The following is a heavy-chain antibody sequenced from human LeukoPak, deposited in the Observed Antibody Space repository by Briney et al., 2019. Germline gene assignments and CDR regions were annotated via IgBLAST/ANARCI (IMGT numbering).Heavy chain of an antibody. Sequence: ASVKVSCKTSGYTFTNDGITWVRQAPGQGLEWMGSISANNGNTKYAQKLQGRVTMTTDTSTSTGYMELRSLRSDDTAVYYCARGPHRGPYNWLFDNWGQGTLVTVSS. J-gene: IGHJ4*02. V-gene: IGHV1-18*01. CDR1: GYTFTNDG. D-gene: IGHD5-24*01. CDR2: ISANNGNT. CDR3: ARGPHRGPYNWLFDN.